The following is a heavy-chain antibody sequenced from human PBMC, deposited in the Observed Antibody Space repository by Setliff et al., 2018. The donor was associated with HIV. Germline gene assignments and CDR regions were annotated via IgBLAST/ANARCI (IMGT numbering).Heavy chain of an antibody. J-gene: IGHJ3*01. CDR2: VHVGGGRT. CDR3: AKPTNGFYPRAFDA. CDR1: GFAFNTYD. D-gene: IGHD2-2*03. V-gene: IGHV3-23*01. Sequence: PSETRSLSCAASGFAFNTYDMNWVRQAPGQRPEWVSVVHVGGGRTDYADSVRGRFVISRDDSKNMLYLQMSGLRGDDTAMYYCAKPTNGFYPRAFDAWGPGTMVTVSS.